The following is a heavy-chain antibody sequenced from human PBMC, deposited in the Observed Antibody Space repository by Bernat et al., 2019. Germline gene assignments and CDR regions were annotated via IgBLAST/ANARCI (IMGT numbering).Heavy chain of an antibody. J-gene: IGHJ3*02. V-gene: IGHV1-24*01. D-gene: IGHD2-15*01. CDR2: FDPEDGET. CDR3: ATSRAIVVVVAAPDAFDI. Sequence: QVQLVQSGAEVKKPGASVKVSCKVSGYTLTELSMHWVRQAPGKGLEWMGGFDPEDGETIYAQKFQDRVTMTEDTSTDTAYMELSSLRSEDTAVYYCATSRAIVVVVAAPDAFDIWGQGTMVTVSS. CDR1: GYTLTELS.